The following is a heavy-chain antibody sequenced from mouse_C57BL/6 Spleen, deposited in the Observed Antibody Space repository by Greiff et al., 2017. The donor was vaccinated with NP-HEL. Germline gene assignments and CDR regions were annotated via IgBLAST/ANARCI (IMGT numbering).Heavy chain of an antibody. V-gene: IGHV3-1*01. Sequence: EVKLQESGPGMVKPSQSLSLTCTVTGYSITSGYDWHWIRHFPGNKLEWMGYISYSGSTNYNPSLKSRISITHDTSKNHFFLKLNSVTTEDTATYYCARGPYDHYFDYWGQGTTLTVSS. CDR2: ISYSGST. D-gene: IGHD2-3*01. CDR3: ARGPYDHYFDY. J-gene: IGHJ2*01. CDR1: GYSITSGYD.